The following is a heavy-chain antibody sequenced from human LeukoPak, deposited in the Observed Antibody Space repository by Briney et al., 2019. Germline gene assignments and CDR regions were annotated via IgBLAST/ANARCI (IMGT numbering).Heavy chain of an antibody. Sequence: SDTLSLTCTVSGGSISRYYRSSIRQPPGKGLEGIGYIYYRGSTNHNPSLKSRVTISVDTSKNQFSLKLSSVTAADTAVYYCARGQKYTSGYTVTELGSRYFDYWGQGTLVTVSS. D-gene: IGHD5-18*01. CDR1: GGSISRYY. J-gene: IGHJ4*02. V-gene: IGHV4-59*07. CDR2: IYYRGST. CDR3: ARGQKYTSGYTVTELGSRYFDY.